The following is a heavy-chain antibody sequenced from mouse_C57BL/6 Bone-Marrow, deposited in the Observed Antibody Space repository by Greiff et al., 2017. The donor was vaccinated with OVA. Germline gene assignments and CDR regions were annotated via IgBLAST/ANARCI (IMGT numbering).Heavy chain of an antibody. J-gene: IGHJ4*01. CDR3: ARSVCYYAMDY. V-gene: IGHV1-72*01. CDR2: IDPNSGGT. CDR1: GYTFTSYW. Sequence: QVQLQQPGAELVKPGASVKLSCKASGYTFTSYWMHWVKQRPGRGLKWIGRIDPNSGGTKYNEKFKSKATLTVDKPSSTAYMQLSSLTSEDSAVYYCARSVCYYAMDYWGQGTSVTVSS.